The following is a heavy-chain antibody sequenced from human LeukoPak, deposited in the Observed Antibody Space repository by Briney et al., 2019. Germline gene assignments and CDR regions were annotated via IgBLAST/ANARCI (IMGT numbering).Heavy chain of an antibody. D-gene: IGHD3-10*01. CDR1: GYTFTDYF. CDR3: ARGDGSGRYCIEY. CDR2: INPNSGGT. V-gene: IGHV1-2*02. Sequence: ASVKVSCKASGYTFTDYFMHWVRQAPGQGLEWMGWINPNSGGTNCAQRFQGRVTMTRDTSISTVYMELSRLTSDDTAVYYCARGDGSGRYCIEYWGQGTLVAVAS. J-gene: IGHJ4*02.